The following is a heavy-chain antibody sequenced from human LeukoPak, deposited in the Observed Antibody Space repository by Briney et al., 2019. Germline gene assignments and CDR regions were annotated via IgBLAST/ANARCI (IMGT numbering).Heavy chain of an antibody. CDR3: ATGTNYYGSVGHNWFDP. V-gene: IGHV4-34*01. J-gene: IGHJ5*02. D-gene: IGHD3-10*01. CDR2: INHSGST. Sequence: SETLSLTCAVYGGSFSGYYWSWIRQPPGKGLEWIGEINHSGSTNYNPSLKSRVTISVDTSKNQFSLKLSSVTAADTAVYYCATGTNYYGSVGHNWFDPWGQGTLVTVSS. CDR1: GGSFSGYY.